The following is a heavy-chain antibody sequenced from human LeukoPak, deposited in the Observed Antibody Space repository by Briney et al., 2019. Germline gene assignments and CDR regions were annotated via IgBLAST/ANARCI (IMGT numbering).Heavy chain of an antibody. Sequence: PGGSLRLSCAASGFTFSSYWMSWVRQAPGKGLEWVANIKQDGSEKYYVDSVKGRFTISRDNAKNSPYLQMNSLRAEDTAVYYCARESGYYTPDYFDYWGQGTLVTVSS. D-gene: IGHD3-3*01. J-gene: IGHJ4*02. CDR1: GFTFSSYW. CDR3: ARESGYYTPDYFDY. V-gene: IGHV3-7*01. CDR2: IKQDGSEK.